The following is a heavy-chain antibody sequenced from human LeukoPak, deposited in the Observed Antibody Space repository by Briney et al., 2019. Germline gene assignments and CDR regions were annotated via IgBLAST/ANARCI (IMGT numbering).Heavy chain of an antibody. V-gene: IGHV3-21*01. Sequence: GGALRLSCAASGFTFGDYGVNWVRQAPGKGLEWVSSISGSGRSIFYADSVRGRFTISRDNAKNSLYLQMNSLRAEDTAVYYCARDYFYCGGDCFVDYCGQGTLVTVSS. J-gene: IGHJ4*02. D-gene: IGHD2-21*02. CDR3: ARDYFYCGGDCFVDY. CDR1: GFTFGDYG. CDR2: ISGSGRSI.